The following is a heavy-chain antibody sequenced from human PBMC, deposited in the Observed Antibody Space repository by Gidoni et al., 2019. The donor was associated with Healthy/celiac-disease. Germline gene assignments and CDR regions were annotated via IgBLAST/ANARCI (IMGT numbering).Heavy chain of an antibody. Sequence: QVQLQQWGAGLLKPSETLSLTCAVYGGSFSGYYWSWIRQPPGKGLELIGEINHSGSTNYNPSLKSRVTISVDTSKNQFSLKLSSVTAADTAVYYCARFGPAAIRDTAMVTDYWGQGTLVTVSS. CDR3: ARFGPAAIRDTAMVTDY. V-gene: IGHV4-34*01. D-gene: IGHD5-18*01. CDR2: INHSGST. CDR1: GGSFSGYY. J-gene: IGHJ4*02.